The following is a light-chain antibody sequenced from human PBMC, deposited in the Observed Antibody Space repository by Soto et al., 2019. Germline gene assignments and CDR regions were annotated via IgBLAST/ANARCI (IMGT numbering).Light chain of an antibody. Sequence: EIVLTQSPGTLSLSPGERATLSCRVSQSVGSSYLAWYQQKPGQAPRLLIYDASSRATGIPDRISGSGSGTDFTLTISRLEAEDSAVYYCQQYGSSPRTFGQGTKVEIK. J-gene: IGKJ1*01. CDR2: DAS. CDR3: QQYGSSPRT. V-gene: IGKV3-20*01. CDR1: QSVGSSY.